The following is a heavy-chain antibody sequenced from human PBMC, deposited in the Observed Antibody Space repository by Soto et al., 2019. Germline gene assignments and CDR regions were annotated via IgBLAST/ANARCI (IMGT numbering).Heavy chain of an antibody. Sequence: PSETLSLTCTVSGDSISSSSYYWSWIRQPPXKGLEWIGYIYYSGSTNYNPSLKSRVTISVDTSKNQFSLKLSSVTAADTAVYYCTSVTGWTYFTIGKYIYYSMDVWGQGTPVTVFS. V-gene: IGHV4-61*01. CDR3: TSVTGWTYFTIGKYIYYSMDV. D-gene: IGHD1-20*01. CDR2: IYYSGST. J-gene: IGHJ6*03. CDR1: GDSISSSSYY.